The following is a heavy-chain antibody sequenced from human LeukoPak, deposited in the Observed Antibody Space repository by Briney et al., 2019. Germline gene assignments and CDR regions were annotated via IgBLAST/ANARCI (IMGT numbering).Heavy chain of an antibody. V-gene: IGHV3-20*04. D-gene: IGHD2-15*01. J-gene: IGHJ6*02. CDR2: INWNGGST. CDR3: ARDIVRVVVVVAATPNVGMDV. Sequence: PGGSLRLSCAASGFTFDDYGMSWVRQAPGKGLEWVSGINWNGGSTGYADSVKGRFTISRDNAKNSLYLQMNSLRAEDMALYYCARDIVRVVVVVAATPNVGMDVWGQGTTVTVSS. CDR1: GFTFDDYG.